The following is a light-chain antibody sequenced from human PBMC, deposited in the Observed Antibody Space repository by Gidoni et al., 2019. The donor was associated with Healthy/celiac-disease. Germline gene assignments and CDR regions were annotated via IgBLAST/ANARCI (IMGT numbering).Light chain of an antibody. J-gene: IGKJ2*01. V-gene: IGKV3-15*01. Sequence: EIVMTQSPATLSVSPGERATLSCRASQSVSSNLAWYQQKPGQAPRLLIYGASTRATGIPALFSGSGSGTECTLTISSLQSEDFAVYYCQQYNNWPPYTFXQXTKLEIK. CDR3: QQYNNWPPYT. CDR1: QSVSSN. CDR2: GAS.